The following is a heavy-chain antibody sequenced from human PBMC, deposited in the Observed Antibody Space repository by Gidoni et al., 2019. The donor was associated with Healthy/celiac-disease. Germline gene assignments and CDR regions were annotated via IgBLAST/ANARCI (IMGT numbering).Heavy chain of an antibody. CDR2: IWYDGSNK. J-gene: IGHJ4*02. Sequence: QVQLVESGGGVVQPGRSLRLSCAASGFTFSSYGMHWVRQAPGKGLEWVAVIWYDGSNKYYADSVKGRFTISRDNSKNTLYLQMNSLRAEDTAVYYCARGGVTLWFADYFDYWGQGTLVTVSS. V-gene: IGHV3-33*01. CDR1: GFTFSSYG. CDR3: ARGGVTLWFADYFDY. D-gene: IGHD3-10*01.